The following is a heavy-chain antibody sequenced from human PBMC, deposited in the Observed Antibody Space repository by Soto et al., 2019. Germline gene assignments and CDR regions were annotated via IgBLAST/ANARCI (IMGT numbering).Heavy chain of an antibody. Sequence: QVQLVQSGAEVKKPGSSVKVSCKASGGTFSSYAISWVRQAPGQGLEWMGGIIPIFGTANYAQKFQGRVTITADESTSTAYMELSSLRSEDTAVYYCARDLKTYSSGWYHPGWFDPWGQGTLVTVSS. V-gene: IGHV1-69*01. J-gene: IGHJ5*02. CDR2: IIPIFGTA. CDR3: ARDLKTYSSGWYHPGWFDP. CDR1: GGTFSSYA. D-gene: IGHD6-19*01.